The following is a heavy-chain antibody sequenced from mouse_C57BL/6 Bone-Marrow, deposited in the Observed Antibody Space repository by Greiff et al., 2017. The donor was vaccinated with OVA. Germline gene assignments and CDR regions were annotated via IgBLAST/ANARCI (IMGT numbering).Heavy chain of an antibody. CDR2: IYPRSGNT. CDR1: GYTFTSYG. Sequence: VQLQQSGAELARPGASVKLSCKASGYTFTSYGICWVKQRTGKGLEWFGAIYPRSGNTYYNEKFKGKATLTADKSSSTAYMERRSRTYEDSADYCCAREDYFDVWGTGTTVTVSS. J-gene: IGHJ1*03. V-gene: IGHV1-81*01. CDR3: AREDYFDV.